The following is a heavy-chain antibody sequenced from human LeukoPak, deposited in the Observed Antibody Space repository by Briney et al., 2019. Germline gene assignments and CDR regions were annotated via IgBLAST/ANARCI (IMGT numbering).Heavy chain of an antibody. Sequence: SGPALVKPTQTLTLTCTFSWFSLTSSGMCVSWIRQPPGKALEWLARIDWDDDKHYSTSLKTRLSIFKDTSKNRVVLMMTNMDPEDTATYFCARMVGATAGKDHVDYWGQGTLVTVSS. CDR2: IDWDDDK. D-gene: IGHD6-13*01. J-gene: IGHJ4*02. V-gene: IGHV2-70*11. CDR1: WFSLTSSGMC. CDR3: ARMVGATAGKDHVDY.